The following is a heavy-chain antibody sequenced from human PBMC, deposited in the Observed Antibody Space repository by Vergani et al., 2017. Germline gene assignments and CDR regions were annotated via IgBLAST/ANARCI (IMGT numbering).Heavy chain of an antibody. CDR2: LDPRGGPP. D-gene: IGHD5-12*01. CDR1: GYIFNSYY. V-gene: IGHV1-46*02. Sequence: QVQLVQSGAAVKKPGASVKLSCKSSGYIFNSYYIHWVRQAPGQGLEWMGLLDPRGGPPTYAEKFEGRVTLTSDTSISTAYMELSRLRSDDTAVYYCARDQDIVATIFSTGRQTPKYNWFDPWGQGTLVTVSS. J-gene: IGHJ5*02. CDR3: ARDQDIVATIFSTGRQTPKYNWFDP.